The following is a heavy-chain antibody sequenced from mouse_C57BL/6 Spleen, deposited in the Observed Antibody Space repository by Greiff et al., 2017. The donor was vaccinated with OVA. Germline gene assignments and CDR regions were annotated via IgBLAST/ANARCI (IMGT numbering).Heavy chain of an antibody. D-gene: IGHD2-1*01. Sequence: VQLVESGAELVKPGASVKISCKASGYAFSSYWMNWVKQRPGKGLEWIGQIYPGDGDTKYNGKFKGKATLTADKSYSTAYMQLSSLTSEDSAVYFCARGEVYYGNYGVPYFDVWGTGTTVTVSS. CDR3: ARGEVYYGNYGVPYFDV. CDR2: IYPGDGDT. J-gene: IGHJ1*03. V-gene: IGHV1-80*01. CDR1: GYAFSSYW.